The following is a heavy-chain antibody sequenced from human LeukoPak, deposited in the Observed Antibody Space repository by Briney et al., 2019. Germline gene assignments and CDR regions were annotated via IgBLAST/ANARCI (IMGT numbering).Heavy chain of an antibody. D-gene: IGHD5-12*01. CDR2: ISYDGSNK. CDR1: GFTFSSYG. Sequence: GGSLRLSCAASGFTFSSYGMHWVRQAPGKGLEWVAVISYDGSNKYYADSVKGRFTISRDNSKNTLYLQMNSLRAEDTAVYYRAKDGGYSGYDSGDYWGQGTLVTVSS. CDR3: AKDGGYSGYDSGDY. J-gene: IGHJ4*02. V-gene: IGHV3-30*18.